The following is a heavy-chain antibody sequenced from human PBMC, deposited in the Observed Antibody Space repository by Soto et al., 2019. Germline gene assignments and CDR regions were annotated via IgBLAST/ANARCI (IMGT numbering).Heavy chain of an antibody. D-gene: IGHD3-10*01. V-gene: IGHV3-74*01. CDR2: INSGGGTT. Sequence: GGSLRLSCAASGFTFXSYWMHWFRQAPGKGLVWVSRINSGGGTTTYADSVKGRFTISRDNAKNTLYLQMNGLRAEDTAVYYCARWFTYGNFDYFDYWGQGTQVTVSS. J-gene: IGHJ4*02. CDR1: GFTFXSYW. CDR3: ARWFTYGNFDYFDY.